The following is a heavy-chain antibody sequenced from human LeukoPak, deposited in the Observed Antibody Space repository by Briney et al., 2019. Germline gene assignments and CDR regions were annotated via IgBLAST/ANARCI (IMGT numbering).Heavy chain of an antibody. Sequence: GGSLRLSCAASGFTFSNYDMNWVRQPPGKGLEWVSYITSSSGTMSYADSVKGRFTISRDNAKNSLYLQMNSLRDEDTAEYYCARPTTVTLDYWGQGTLVTVSS. J-gene: IGHJ4*02. CDR2: ITSSSGTM. V-gene: IGHV3-48*02. CDR1: GFTFSNYD. D-gene: IGHD4-17*01. CDR3: ARPTTVTLDY.